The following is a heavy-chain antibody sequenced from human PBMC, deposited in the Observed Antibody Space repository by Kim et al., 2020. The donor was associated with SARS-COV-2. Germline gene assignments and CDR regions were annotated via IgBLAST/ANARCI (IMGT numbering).Heavy chain of an antibody. D-gene: IGHD3-9*01. Sequence: SETLSLTCTVSGGSISSGGYYWSWIRQHPGKGLEWIGYIYYSGSTYYNPSLKSRVTISVDTSKNQFSLKLSSVTAADTAVYYCARGSAILTGYYLFDYWGQGTLVTV. J-gene: IGHJ4*02. CDR2: IYYSGST. CDR1: GGSISSGGYY. V-gene: IGHV4-31*03. CDR3: ARGSAILTGYYLFDY.